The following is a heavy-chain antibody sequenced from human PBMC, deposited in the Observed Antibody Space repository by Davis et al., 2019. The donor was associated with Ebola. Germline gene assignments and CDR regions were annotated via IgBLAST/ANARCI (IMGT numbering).Heavy chain of an antibody. CDR2: IYYSGST. V-gene: IGHV4-59*08. D-gene: IGHD3-10*01. Sequence: SETLSLTCTVSGGSISSYYWSWIRQPPGKGLEWIGYIYYSGSTNYNPSLKSRVTISVDTSKNQFSLKLSSVTAADTAVYYCARRGRFGGDYFDYWGQGTLVTVSS. J-gene: IGHJ4*02. CDR3: ARRGRFGGDYFDY. CDR1: GGSISSYY.